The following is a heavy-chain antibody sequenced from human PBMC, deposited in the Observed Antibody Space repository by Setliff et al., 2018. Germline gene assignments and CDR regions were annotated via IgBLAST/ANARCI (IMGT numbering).Heavy chain of an antibody. CDR2: IYHNGNT. CDR1: GGSISPYF. V-gene: IGHV4-59*01. J-gene: IGHJ6*03. D-gene: IGHD3-16*01. Sequence: SETLSLTCTVSGGSISPYFWSWIRQPPGKGLEWIGYIYHNGNTNFNPSLKTRFTISRDNSRNTLYLQMHSLRGEDTAVYFCARDPLGPFLSYMDDWGKGTTVTVSS. CDR3: ARDPLGPFLSYMDD.